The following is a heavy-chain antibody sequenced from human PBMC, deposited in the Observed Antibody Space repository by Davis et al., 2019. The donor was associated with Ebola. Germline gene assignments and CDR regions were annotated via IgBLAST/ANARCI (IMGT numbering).Heavy chain of an antibody. Sequence: GESLKISCAASGVTFRSNWMQWVRQAPGKGLEWVAVIYTSDSTYYADSVKGRFTIFRDNSKNTLYLQMNSLRVEDTAIYYCAHSYPRSEDWGQGTLVTVSS. CDR1: GVTFRSNW. V-gene: IGHV3-53*01. CDR2: IYTSDST. D-gene: IGHD2-15*01. CDR3: AHSYPRSED. J-gene: IGHJ1*01.